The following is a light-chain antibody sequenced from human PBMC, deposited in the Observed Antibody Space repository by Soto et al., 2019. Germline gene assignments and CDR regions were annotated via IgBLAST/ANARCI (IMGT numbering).Light chain of an antibody. CDR1: QSISTY. CDR3: QQRFSTPRT. J-gene: IGKJ1*01. Sequence: DIQMTQSPSPVSASVGDRVTITCRASQSISTYLNWYQQKPGKDPKLLIYGASSLQSGVPSRFSGSGSGTDFNLTISSLQTEDFGTYYCQQRFSTPRTFGQGTKLDIK. CDR2: GAS. V-gene: IGKV1-39*01.